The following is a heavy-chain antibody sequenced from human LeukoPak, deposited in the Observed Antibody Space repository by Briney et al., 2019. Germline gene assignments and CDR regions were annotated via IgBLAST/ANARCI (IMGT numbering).Heavy chain of an antibody. Sequence: PGGSLRLSCAASGFTFSSYEMNWVRQAPGKGLEWVSYISSSGSTIYYADSVKGRFTISRDNAKNSLYLQMNSLRAEDMAVYYCARGLYAFDYWGQGTLVTVSS. D-gene: IGHD2-8*01. J-gene: IGHJ4*02. CDR1: GFTFSSYE. CDR2: ISSSGSTI. CDR3: ARGLYAFDY. V-gene: IGHV3-48*03.